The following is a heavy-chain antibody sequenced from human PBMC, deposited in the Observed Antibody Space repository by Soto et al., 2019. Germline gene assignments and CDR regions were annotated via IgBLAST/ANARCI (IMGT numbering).Heavy chain of an antibody. CDR2: VYHTGRT. CDR1: GGSFKSGNYS. V-gene: IGHV4-61*01. CDR3: ARDFAYFDS. Sequence: SETLSLTCTVSGGSFKSGNYSWSWIRQPPGKGLEWIGYVYHTGRTSYNPSLKSRVSISMDTSKNQFSLNLDSVTAADTAVYFCARDFAYFDSWGQGTLVTVSS. D-gene: IGHD3-3*01. J-gene: IGHJ4*02.